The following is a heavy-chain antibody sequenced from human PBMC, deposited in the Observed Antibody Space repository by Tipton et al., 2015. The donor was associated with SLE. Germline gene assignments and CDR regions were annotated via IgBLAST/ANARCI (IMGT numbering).Heavy chain of an antibody. CDR2: IYYSGST. Sequence: LRLSCTVSGGSISSYYWSWIRQPPGKGLEWIGYIYYSGSTNYNPSLKSRVTISVDTSKNQFSLKLSSVTAADTAVYYCARGSREWLYYFFDYWGQGTLVTVSS. D-gene: IGHD3-3*01. CDR3: ARGSREWLYYFFDY. V-gene: IGHV4-59*01. J-gene: IGHJ4*02. CDR1: GGSISSYY.